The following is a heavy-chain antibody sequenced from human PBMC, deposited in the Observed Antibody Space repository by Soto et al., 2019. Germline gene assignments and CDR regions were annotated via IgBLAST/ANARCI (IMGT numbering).Heavy chain of an antibody. CDR3: AKDLGSPRYSSSWYTQYYYYGMDV. V-gene: IGHV3-30*18. D-gene: IGHD6-13*01. CDR1: GFTFSSYG. Sequence: GGSLRLSCAASGFTFSSYGMHWVRQAPGKGLEWVAVISYDGSNKYYADSVKGRFTISRDNSKNTLYLQMNSLRAEDTAVYYCAKDLGSPRYSSSWYTQYYYYGMDVWGQGTTVTVSS. CDR2: ISYDGSNK. J-gene: IGHJ6*02.